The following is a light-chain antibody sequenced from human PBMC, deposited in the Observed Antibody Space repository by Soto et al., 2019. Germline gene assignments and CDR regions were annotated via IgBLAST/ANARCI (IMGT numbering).Light chain of an antibody. J-gene: IGKJ1*01. CDR1: QSVSSNY. CDR3: QQYRSSGT. V-gene: IGKV3-20*01. CDR2: GAS. Sequence: EIVMTQSPATLSVSPGERATLSCRASQSVSSNYLAWYQQKPGQAPRLILYGASNRATGIPDRFSGSGSGTDFTLTTRRLEPEDFAVYYCQQYRSSGTFGQGTKVDI.